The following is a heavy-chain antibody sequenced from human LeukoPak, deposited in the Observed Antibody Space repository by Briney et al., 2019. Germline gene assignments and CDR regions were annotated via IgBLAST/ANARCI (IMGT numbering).Heavy chain of an antibody. CDR1: GGSISSGGYY. Sequence: PSETLSLTCTVSGGSISSGGYYWSWIRQPPGKGLEWIGSIYHSGSTYYNPSLKSRVTISVDTSKNQFSLKLSSVTAADTAVYYCARARRATTNYFDYWGQGTLVTVSS. CDR3: ARARRATTNYFDY. D-gene: IGHD1-26*01. V-gene: IGHV4-39*07. CDR2: IYHSGST. J-gene: IGHJ4*02.